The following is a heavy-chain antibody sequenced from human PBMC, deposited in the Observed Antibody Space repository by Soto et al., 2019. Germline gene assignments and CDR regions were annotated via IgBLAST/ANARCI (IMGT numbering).Heavy chain of an antibody. CDR1: GGSISSSY. Sequence: SETLSLTCTVSGGSISSSYWSWIRQPPGKGLEWLAYIYDDGSANYNPSLKSRATISLDMSKNQFSLKLTSVTAADTAVYYCARDKYGSGGSCSKNWFDPWGQGNLVTV. J-gene: IGHJ5*02. CDR2: IYDDGSA. V-gene: IGHV4-59*01. D-gene: IGHD2-15*01. CDR3: ARDKYGSGGSCSKNWFDP.